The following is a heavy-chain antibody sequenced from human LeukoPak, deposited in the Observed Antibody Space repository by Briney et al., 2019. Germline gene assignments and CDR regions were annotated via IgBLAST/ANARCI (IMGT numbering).Heavy chain of an antibody. CDR3: TTGLGDPLYSDY. D-gene: IGHD4-17*01. Sequence: GGSLRLSCAASGFTFSNAWMSWVRQAPGKGLQWVGRIKSKTDGGTTDYAAPVKGRFTISRDDSKNTLYLQMNGLKTEDTAVYYCTTGLGDPLYSDYWGQGTLVTVSS. CDR1: GFTFSNAW. J-gene: IGHJ4*02. V-gene: IGHV3-15*01. CDR2: IKSKTDGGTT.